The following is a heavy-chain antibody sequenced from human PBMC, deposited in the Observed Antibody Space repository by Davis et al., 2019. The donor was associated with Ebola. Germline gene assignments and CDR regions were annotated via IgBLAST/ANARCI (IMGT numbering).Heavy chain of an antibody. CDR2: ISGSGGST. D-gene: IGHD1-26*01. Sequence: PGGSLRLSCAASGFTFSSYAMSWVRQAPGKGLEWVSAISGSGGSTYYADSVKGRFTISRVNAKNSLYLHMTSLRAEDTAVYYCARRIIGGSPDYWGQGTLVTVSS. CDR3: ARRIIGGSPDY. CDR1: GFTFSSYA. V-gene: IGHV3-23*01. J-gene: IGHJ4*02.